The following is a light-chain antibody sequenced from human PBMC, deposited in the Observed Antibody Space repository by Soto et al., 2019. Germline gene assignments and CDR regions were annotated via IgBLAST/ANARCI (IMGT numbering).Light chain of an antibody. Sequence: DIVMTQSPDFLAVSLGERATINCKSSQSLLYRSNNKNYLAWYQQKPGQPPKLLFYWASTRESGVPDRFSGSGSGTDFTLTMSSLQAADVAVYYCEQYDTAPRTFGQGTKVEIK. V-gene: IGKV4-1*01. CDR2: WAS. J-gene: IGKJ1*01. CDR3: EQYDTAPRT. CDR1: QSLLYRSNNKNY.